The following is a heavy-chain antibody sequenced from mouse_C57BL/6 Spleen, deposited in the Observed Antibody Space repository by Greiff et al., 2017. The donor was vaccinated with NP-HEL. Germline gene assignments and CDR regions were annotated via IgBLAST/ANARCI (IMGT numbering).Heavy chain of an antibody. CDR3: AREGPYGSSPYYFDY. Sequence: QVQLQQPGAELVKPGASVKMSCKASGYTFTSYWITWVKQRPGQGLEWIGDIYPGSGSTNYNEKFKSKATLTVDTSSSTAYMQLSSLTSEDSAVYYCAREGPYGSSPYYFDYWGQGTTLTVSS. D-gene: IGHD1-1*01. V-gene: IGHV1-55*01. CDR2: IYPGSGST. CDR1: GYTFTSYW. J-gene: IGHJ2*01.